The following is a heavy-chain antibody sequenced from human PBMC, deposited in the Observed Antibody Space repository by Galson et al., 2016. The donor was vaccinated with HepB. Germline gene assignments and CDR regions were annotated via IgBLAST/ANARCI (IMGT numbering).Heavy chain of an antibody. CDR2: IYNNGNT. D-gene: IGHD3-22*01. J-gene: IGHJ1*01. Sequence: LSLTCTVSGGSISSSQWSWIRQSPGKGLEWIGKIYNNGNTNYSPSLKRRVTISLDTSKNQFSLKLNSVTASDTAVYFCARVVDPYDSRDYYSEYFQTWGQGTLVTVSS. V-gene: IGHV4-59*01. CDR3: ARVVDPYDSRDYYSEYFQT. CDR1: GGSISSSQ.